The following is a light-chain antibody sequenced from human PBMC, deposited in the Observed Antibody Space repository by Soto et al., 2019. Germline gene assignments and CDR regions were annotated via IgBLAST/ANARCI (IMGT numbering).Light chain of an antibody. J-gene: IGKJ4*01. Sequence: EIVMTQSPATLSLSPGERATLSCRASLSVSSDLAWYRQKPGQAPRLLIYRAFTRATGIPARFSGSGFGTDFILTISGXXXXXXXXYYCQQYNNWPLTFGGGTKVEIK. CDR1: LSVSSD. CDR3: QQYNNWPLT. CDR2: RAF. V-gene: IGKV3-15*01.